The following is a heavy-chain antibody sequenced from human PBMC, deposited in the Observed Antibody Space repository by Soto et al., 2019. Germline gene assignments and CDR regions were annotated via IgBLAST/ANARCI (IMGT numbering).Heavy chain of an antibody. CDR3: ARDCMVTYYYYLMDV. CDR1: GGSVGSDDYY. Sequence: PSETLSLTCTVSGGSVGSDDYYWTWIRQPPGKGLEWIGYIYYSGSNNYNPSLKSRVTISVDTSKNQFSLKLSSVTAADTAVYYCARDCMVTYYYYLMDVWGQGTTVTVSS. D-gene: IGHD5-18*01. J-gene: IGHJ6*02. CDR2: IYYSGSN. V-gene: IGHV4-61*08.